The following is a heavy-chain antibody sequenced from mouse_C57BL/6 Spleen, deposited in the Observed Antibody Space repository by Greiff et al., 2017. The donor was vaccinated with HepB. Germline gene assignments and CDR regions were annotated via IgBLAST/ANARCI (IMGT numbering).Heavy chain of an antibody. V-gene: IGHV2-5*01. CDR3: AKNPYSNYLGYWYFDV. J-gene: IGHJ1*03. CDR2: IWRGGST. D-gene: IGHD2-5*01. Sequence: QVQLKQSGPGLVQPSQSLSITCTVSGFSLTSYGVHWVRQSPGKGLEWLGVIWRGGSTDYNAAFMSRLSITKDNSKSQVFFKMNSLQADDTAIYYCAKNPYSNYLGYWYFDVWGTGTTVTVSS. CDR1: GFSLTSYG.